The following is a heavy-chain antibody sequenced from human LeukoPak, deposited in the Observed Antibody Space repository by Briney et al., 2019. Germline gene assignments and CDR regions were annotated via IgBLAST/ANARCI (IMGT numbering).Heavy chain of an antibody. CDR3: ARGGGSSFPGDY. Sequence: ASVKVSCKASGYTLTSYDINWVRQATGQGLEWMGWMNPNSGNTGYAQKFQGRITMTRNTSITTAYMELSSLISEDTAVYYCARGGGSSFPGDYWGQGTLVTVSS. CDR2: MNPNSGNT. CDR1: GYTLTSYD. D-gene: IGHD6-13*01. J-gene: IGHJ4*02. V-gene: IGHV1-8*01.